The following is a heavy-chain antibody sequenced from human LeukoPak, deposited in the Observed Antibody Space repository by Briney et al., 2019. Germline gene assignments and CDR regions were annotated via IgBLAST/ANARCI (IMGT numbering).Heavy chain of an antibody. CDR3: ARVEEGYGAGRRENYYYYYMDV. Sequence: PSETLSLTCTVSGGSINSNYWSWIRQPAGKGLEWIGRIYTSGSTNYNPSLKSRVTMSVDTSKNQFSLKLSSVTAADTAVYYCARVEEGYGAGRRENYYYYYMDVWGKGTTVTISS. V-gene: IGHV4-4*07. CDR1: GGSINSNY. CDR2: IYTSGST. J-gene: IGHJ6*03. D-gene: IGHD3-10*01.